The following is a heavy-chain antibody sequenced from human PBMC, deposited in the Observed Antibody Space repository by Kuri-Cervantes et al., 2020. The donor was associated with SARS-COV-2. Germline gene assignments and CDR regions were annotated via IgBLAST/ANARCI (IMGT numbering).Heavy chain of an antibody. CDR3: ARSVREYDFWSGYPNWFDP. D-gene: IGHD3-3*01. CDR2: ISAYNGNT. Sequence: ASVKVSCKASGYSFTTYGIIWVRQAPGQGLEWMGWISAYNGNTNYAQKLQGRVTMTTDTSTSTAYMELRSLRSDDTAVYYCARSVREYDFWSGYPNWFDPWGQGTLVTVSS. CDR1: GYSFTTYG. J-gene: IGHJ5*02. V-gene: IGHV1-18*01.